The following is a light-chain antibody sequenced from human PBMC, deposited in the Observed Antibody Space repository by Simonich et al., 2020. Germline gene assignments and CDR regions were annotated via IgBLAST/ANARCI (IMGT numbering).Light chain of an antibody. CDR1: QSVLYSSINKNY. Sequence: DIVMTQSPDSLAVSLGERATINCKSSQSVLYSSINKNYLAWYQQKPGQPPKLLIYWASNRESGVPDRFSGRGSGTDFTLTISSLQAEDVAVYYCQQYYSTPQTFGQGTKVEIK. CDR2: WAS. J-gene: IGKJ1*01. V-gene: IGKV4-1*01. CDR3: QQYYSTPQT.